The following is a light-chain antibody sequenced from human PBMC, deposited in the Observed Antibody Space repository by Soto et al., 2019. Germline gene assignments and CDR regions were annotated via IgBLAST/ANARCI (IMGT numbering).Light chain of an antibody. Sequence: QAVVTQSPSASASLGASVKLTCTLSSGHRNYAIAWHQQQSEKGPRYLMKLNSDGSHSKGDGIPDRFSGSSSGAERYLTISSLQSEDEADYYCQTWGSGIVVLGGGTKLTVL. J-gene: IGLJ2*01. V-gene: IGLV4-69*01. CDR3: QTWGSGIVV. CDR2: LNSDGSH. CDR1: SGHRNYA.